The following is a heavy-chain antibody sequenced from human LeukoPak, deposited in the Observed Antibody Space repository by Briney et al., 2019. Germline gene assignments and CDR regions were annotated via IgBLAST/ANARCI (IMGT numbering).Heavy chain of an antibody. V-gene: IGHV3-21*01. J-gene: IGHJ4*02. Sequence: KPGGSLNLSCAASGLTFGNYSMSWVGQAPGKGLEWVSSIGISSNYIYYAYSVNGRFPISRDNANHSLYLQMTSLTADDTAVYYCARDPYYYGSGNFVPGLPDYWGQGTLVTVSS. D-gene: IGHD3-10*01. CDR3: ARDPYYYGSGNFVPGLPDY. CDR2: IGISSNYI. CDR1: GLTFGNYS.